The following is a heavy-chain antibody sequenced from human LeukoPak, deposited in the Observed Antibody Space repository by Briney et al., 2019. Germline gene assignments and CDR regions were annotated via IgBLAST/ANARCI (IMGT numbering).Heavy chain of an antibody. J-gene: IGHJ6*02. CDR3: ARDAWRRAFNYGMDV. D-gene: IGHD5-12*01. Sequence: SLSLSCAASGFTFDYYAMHWVRPAPGKGLEWVAGISWSSGNIGYADSVKGRFTISRDNAENSLHLEMNSLRHEDTAVYFCARDAWRRAFNYGMDVWGQGTTVAVSS. CDR1: GFTFDYYA. V-gene: IGHV3-9*01. CDR2: ISWSSGNI.